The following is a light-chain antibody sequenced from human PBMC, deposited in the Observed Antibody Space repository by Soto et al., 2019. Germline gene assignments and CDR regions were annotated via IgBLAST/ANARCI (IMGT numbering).Light chain of an antibody. Sequence: DVVMTQSPLSLPVTPGESASISCRSSQSLLQSNGYNYVDWYLQKPGQSPQLLIYLGSLRASGVTDRFSGSGSGTDCTLTISRMEAEDVGVYYSMQAPQTPPYTFGQGTKVEIK. CDR3: MQAPQTPPYT. CDR2: LGS. J-gene: IGKJ2*01. V-gene: IGKV2-28*01. CDR1: QSLLQSNGYNY.